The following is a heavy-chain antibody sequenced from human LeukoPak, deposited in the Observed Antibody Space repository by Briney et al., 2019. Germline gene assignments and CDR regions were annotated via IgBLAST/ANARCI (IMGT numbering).Heavy chain of an antibody. V-gene: IGHV5-51*01. CDR1: GYSFTSYW. D-gene: IGHD4-17*01. CDR3: SRQAVPYYYYYMDV. J-gene: IGHJ6*03. Sequence: GESRKISCMGSGYSFTSYWIGWVRQMPGKGLDWMGIIYPGDSDTRYRPSFQGQVTISAVKSNSTGFLQWSSLKASGTGMYYCSRQAVPYYYYYMDVWGKGTTVTVSS. CDR2: IYPGDSDT.